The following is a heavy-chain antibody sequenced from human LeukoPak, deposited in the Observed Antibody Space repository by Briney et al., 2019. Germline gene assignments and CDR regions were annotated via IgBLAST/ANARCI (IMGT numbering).Heavy chain of an antibody. CDR1: GYTFTGYY. V-gene: IGHV1-2*02. D-gene: IGHD5-12*01. CDR3: ARDREGYSGYDFFDY. Sequence: ASVKLSCKASGYTFTGYYMHWVRQAPGQGLEWMGWINPNSGGTNYAQKFQGRVTMTRDTSISTAYMELSRLRSGDTAVYYCARDREGYSGYDFFDYWGEGTLVTVSS. CDR2: INPNSGGT. J-gene: IGHJ4*02.